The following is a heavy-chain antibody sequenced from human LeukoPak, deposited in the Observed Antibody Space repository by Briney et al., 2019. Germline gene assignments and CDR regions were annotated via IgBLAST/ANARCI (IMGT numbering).Heavy chain of an antibody. J-gene: IGHJ5*02. D-gene: IGHD1-1*01. CDR1: GGPIGGHH. CDR3: AKRDRGGWFDP. V-gene: IGHV4-59*11. Sequence: PSETLSLTCTVSGGPIGGHHGTWIRQAPGKSLEWIGYTFYTGATYYNPSPRSRVTISIDTSKNQFSLKVTSVTTADTAVYYCAKRDRGGWFDPWGQGTLVTVSS. CDR2: TFYTGAT.